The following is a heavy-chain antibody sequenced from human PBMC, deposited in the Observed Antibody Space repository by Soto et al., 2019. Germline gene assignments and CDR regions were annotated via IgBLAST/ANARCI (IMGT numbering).Heavy chain of an antibody. CDR3: GRGRSGQIVVFY. CDR1: GYSFTGHY. Sequence: GASVKVSCKASGYSFTGHYIHWVRQAPEQGPEWMGEIGPESGATRYAQKFQGRVTMTTETSITTVYMELNNLRPDDAAIYYCGRGRSGQIVVFYWGQGTPVTVSS. J-gene: IGHJ4*02. CDR2: IGPESGAT. D-gene: IGHD1-26*01. V-gene: IGHV1-2*02.